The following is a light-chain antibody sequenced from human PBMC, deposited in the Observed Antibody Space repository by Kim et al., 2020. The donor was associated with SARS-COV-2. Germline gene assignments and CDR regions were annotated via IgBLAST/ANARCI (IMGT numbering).Light chain of an antibody. CDR3: NSRESGVNHVV. Sequence: ALGQTVRITCQGYSLRSYYASWYQQKPGQAPLLVLYEKNNRPSGIPDRFSGSSSGNTASLTITGAQAEDEADYYCNSRESGVNHVVFGGGTQLIVL. J-gene: IGLJ2*01. V-gene: IGLV3-19*01. CDR1: SLRSYY. CDR2: EKN.